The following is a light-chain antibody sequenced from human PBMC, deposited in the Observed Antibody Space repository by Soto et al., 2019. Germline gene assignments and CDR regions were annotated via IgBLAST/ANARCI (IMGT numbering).Light chain of an antibody. CDR3: SSYTTTTTRVV. J-gene: IGLJ3*02. CDR1: SSDVGGYDF. CDR2: EVS. V-gene: IGLV2-14*01. Sequence: QSALTQPASVSGSPGQSITISCTGTSSDVGGYDFVSWYRHHPGKAPKLIISEVSNRPSGVSNRFSGSKSGNTASLTISGLQAEDEADYYCSSYTTTTTRVVFGGGTKHTVL.